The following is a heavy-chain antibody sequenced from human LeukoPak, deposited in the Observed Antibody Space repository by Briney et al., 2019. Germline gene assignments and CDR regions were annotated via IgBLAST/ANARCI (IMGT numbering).Heavy chain of an antibody. V-gene: IGHV3-48*01. Sequence: GGSLRLSCAASGFTFSYHTMNWVRQAPGRGLEWISYISRSSGHIHYAGSVKGRFTTSRDNAKSSLYLQMNILGAEDTAVYYCARDPPSCADGVCFSGLDLWGQGTLVTVSS. CDR1: GFTFSYHT. CDR3: ARDPPSCADGVCFSGLDL. CDR2: ISRSSGHI. J-gene: IGHJ5*02. D-gene: IGHD2-8*01.